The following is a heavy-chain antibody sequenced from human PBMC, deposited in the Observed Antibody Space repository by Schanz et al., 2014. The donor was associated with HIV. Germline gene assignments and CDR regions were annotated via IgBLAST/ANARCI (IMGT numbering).Heavy chain of an antibody. CDR3: ASGRRSGIGWRMDV. CDR2: FNVMLSKI. J-gene: IGHJ6*02. Sequence: QVQLVQSGAEVKKPGSSVKVSCKASGGTFRSNAITWVRQAPGQGLEWIGHFNVMLSKINSAQKFQGRVSRTADPSTNTAYMEMRGLRFEDTAVYYCASGRRSGIGWRMDVWGQGTTVSVSS. CDR1: GGTFRSNA. D-gene: IGHD6-19*01. V-gene: IGHV1-69*01.